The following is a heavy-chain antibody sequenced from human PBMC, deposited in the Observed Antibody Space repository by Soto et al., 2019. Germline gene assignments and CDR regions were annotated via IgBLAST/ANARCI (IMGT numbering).Heavy chain of an antibody. D-gene: IGHD3-10*01. J-gene: IGHJ4*02. CDR2: IYYSGST. CDR1: GGSISRYY. V-gene: IGHV4-59*01. Sequence: PSETLSLTCTVSGGSISRYYWNWIRQPPGKGLEWIGYIYYSGSTNYNPSLKSRVTISVDTSKNQFSLKLSSVTAADTAIYFCVRHLRARGVVRDGPLDSWGQGTLVTVSS. CDR3: VRHLRARGVVRDGPLDS.